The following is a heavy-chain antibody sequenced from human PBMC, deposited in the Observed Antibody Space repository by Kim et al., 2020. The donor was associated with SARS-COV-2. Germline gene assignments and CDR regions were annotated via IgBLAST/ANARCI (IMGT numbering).Heavy chain of an antibody. CDR2: ISYDGSNK. CDR1: GFTFSSYG. Sequence: GGSLRLSCAASGFTFSSYGMHWVRQAPGKGLEWVAVISYDGSNKYYADSVKGRFTISRDNSKNTLYLQMNSLRAEDTAVYYCAKELRAWFGELLWASLSDYYYGMDVWGQGTTVTVSS. J-gene: IGHJ6*02. CDR3: AKELRAWFGELLWASLSDYYYGMDV. D-gene: IGHD3-10*01. V-gene: IGHV3-30*18.